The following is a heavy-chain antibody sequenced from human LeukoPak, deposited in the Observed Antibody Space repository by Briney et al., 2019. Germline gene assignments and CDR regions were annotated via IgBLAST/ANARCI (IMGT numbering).Heavy chain of an antibody. J-gene: IGHJ4*02. Sequence: PGGSLRLSCAASGFTFSGSAMTWLRQAPGKGLGWVSSISDNGDSTYYADSVKGRFTISRDNSRDTLYVQMHSLRAEDAAVYYCGVSHSEAQRGYFDYWGQGTLVTVSS. CDR3: GVSHSEAQRGYFDY. D-gene: IGHD6-6*01. V-gene: IGHV3-23*01. CDR1: GFTFSGSA. CDR2: ISDNGDST.